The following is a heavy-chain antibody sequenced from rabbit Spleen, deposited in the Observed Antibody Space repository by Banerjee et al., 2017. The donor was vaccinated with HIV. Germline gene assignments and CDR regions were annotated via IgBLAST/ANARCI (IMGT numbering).Heavy chain of an antibody. CDR3: ARDTGSSFSSYGMDL. J-gene: IGHJ6*01. CDR2: IYTGKA. CDR1: GFSFSAGYY. D-gene: IGHD8-1*01. V-gene: IGHV1S40*01. Sequence: QSLEESGGDLVKPGASLTLTCTASGFSFSAGYYMYWVRQAPGKGLELIAWIYTGKAVYASWAKGRFTFSKTSSTTVTLQMTSLTAADTATYFCARDTGSSFSSYGMDLWGPGTLVTVS.